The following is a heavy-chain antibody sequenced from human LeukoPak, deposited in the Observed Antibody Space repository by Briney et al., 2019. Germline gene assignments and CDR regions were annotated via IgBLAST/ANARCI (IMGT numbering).Heavy chain of an antibody. D-gene: IGHD6-19*01. CDR2: IKSDGKIT. V-gene: IGHV3-74*01. J-gene: IGHJ3*02. CDR1: GFTFSSYT. CDR3: ARDFRDSSRGGDAFDI. Sequence: HPGGSLRLSCAASGFTFSSYTMSWVRQAPGKGLVWVSRIKSDGKITTYADSVKGRFTISSDNAKNSLYLQMNSLRAEDTAVYYCARDFRDSSRGGDAFDIWGQGTMVTVSS.